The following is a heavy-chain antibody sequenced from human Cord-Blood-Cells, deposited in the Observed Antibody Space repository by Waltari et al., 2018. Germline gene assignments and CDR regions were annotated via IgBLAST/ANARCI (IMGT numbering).Heavy chain of an antibody. V-gene: IGHV1-2*04. Sequence: QVQLVQSGAAVKKPGASVKVSCKYSGYTFTGYYIPWVRQAPGQGLEWMVWSNPKSGGTNYAQKFQGWVTMTRETSISTAYMELGRLRSDDTAVYYRARDGSISGSYVFDYWGQGTLVTVSS. CDR2: SNPKSGGT. CDR3: ARDGSISGSYVFDY. J-gene: IGHJ4*02. CDR1: GYTFTGYY. D-gene: IGHD1-26*01.